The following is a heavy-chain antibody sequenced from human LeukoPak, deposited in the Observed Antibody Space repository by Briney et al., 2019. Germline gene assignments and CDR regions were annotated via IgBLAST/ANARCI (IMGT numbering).Heavy chain of an antibody. CDR1: GGTFSSYA. Sequence: ASVKVSCKAAGGTFSSYAISWVRQAPGQGLEWMGGIIPIFGTANYAHKFQGRVTITADESTSTAYMELSSLRSEDTAVYYCARDRKPWIQLWTTNWFDPWGQGTLVTVSS. J-gene: IGHJ5*02. CDR3: ARDRKPWIQLWTTNWFDP. D-gene: IGHD5-18*01. CDR2: IIPIFGTA. V-gene: IGHV1-69*13.